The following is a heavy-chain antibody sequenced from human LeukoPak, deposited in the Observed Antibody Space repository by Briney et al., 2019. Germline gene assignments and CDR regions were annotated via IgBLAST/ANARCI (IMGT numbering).Heavy chain of an antibody. Sequence: ASVKASCKASGYTFTGYYMHWVRQAPGQGLEWMGWINPNSGGTNYAQKFQGRVTMTRDTSISTAYMELSRLRSDDTAVYYCARHRTSGWTDFDYWGQGALVTVSS. CDR1: GYTFTGYY. J-gene: IGHJ4*02. D-gene: IGHD6-19*01. CDR3: ARHRTSGWTDFDY. V-gene: IGHV1-2*02. CDR2: INPNSGGT.